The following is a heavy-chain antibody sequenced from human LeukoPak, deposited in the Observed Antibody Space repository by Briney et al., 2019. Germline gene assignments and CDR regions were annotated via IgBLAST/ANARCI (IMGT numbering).Heavy chain of an antibody. CDR1: GYTFTSYA. CDR3: ARTTTLGAMVGAFDI. Sequence: ASVKVSCKASGYTFTSYAMHWVRQAPGQRLEWMGWINAGNGNTKYSQKFQGRVTITRDTSASTAYMELSSLRSEDTAVYYCARTTTLGAMVGAFDIWGQGTMVTVSS. J-gene: IGHJ3*02. CDR2: INAGNGNT. V-gene: IGHV1-3*01. D-gene: IGHD5-18*01.